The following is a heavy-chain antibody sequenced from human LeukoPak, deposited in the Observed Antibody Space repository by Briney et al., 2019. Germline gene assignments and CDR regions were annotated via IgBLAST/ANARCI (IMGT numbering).Heavy chain of an antibody. J-gene: IGHJ4*02. CDR1: GYTFTGYY. CDR2: INPNSGST. Sequence: GASVKVSCKASGYTFTGYYIHWVRQTPGQGLEWVGWINPNSGSTKYAQNFQGRVTMTTDTSITTAYMELSRVRSDDTAVYYCARGDIAIAYWGQGSLVTVSS. D-gene: IGHD2/OR15-2a*01. CDR3: ARGDIAIAY. V-gene: IGHV1-2*02.